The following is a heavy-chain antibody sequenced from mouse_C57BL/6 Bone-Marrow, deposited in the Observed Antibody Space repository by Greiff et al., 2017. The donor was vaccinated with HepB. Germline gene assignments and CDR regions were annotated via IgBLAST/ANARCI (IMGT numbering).Heavy chain of an antibody. V-gene: IGHV5-17*01. CDR1: GFTFSDYG. D-gene: IGHD1-1*02. CDR3: ARKGTMGYFDY. CDR2: ISSGSSTI. J-gene: IGHJ2*01. Sequence: EVKLVESGGGLVKPGGSLKLSCAASGFTFSDYGMHWVRQAPEKGLEWVAYISSGSSTIYYPDTVKGRFTISRDNAKNTLYLQMTSLRSEDTAMYYGARKGTMGYFDYWGQGTTLTVSS.